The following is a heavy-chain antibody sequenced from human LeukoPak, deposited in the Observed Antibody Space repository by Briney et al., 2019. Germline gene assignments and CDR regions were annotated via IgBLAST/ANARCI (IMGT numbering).Heavy chain of an antibody. J-gene: IGHJ6*03. CDR3: ARAYYDFWSGYYQDYYYYYYMDV. CDR1: GGTFSSYT. Sequence: SVKVSCKASGGTFSSYTISWVRQAPGQGLEWMGRIIPILGIANYAQKFQGRVTITADKFTSTAYMELSSLRSEDTAVYYCARAYYDFWSGYYQDYYYYYYMDVWGKGTTVTVSS. D-gene: IGHD3-3*01. V-gene: IGHV1-69*02. CDR2: IIPILGIA.